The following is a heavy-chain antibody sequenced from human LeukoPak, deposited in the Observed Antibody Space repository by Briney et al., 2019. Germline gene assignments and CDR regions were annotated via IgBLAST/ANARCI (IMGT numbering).Heavy chain of an antibody. V-gene: IGHV1-3*04. CDR3: ARDYGSGSLHY. J-gene: IGHJ4*02. D-gene: IGHD3-10*01. CDR1: GYTFTTYA. Sequence: ASVKVSCKASGYTFTTYAMNWVRQAPGQGLEWMGWINTGNGNTRYSQKFQDRFTIARDTSASTAYMELSSLRSEDTAVYYCARDYGSGSLHYWGQGTLVTVSS. CDR2: INTGNGNT.